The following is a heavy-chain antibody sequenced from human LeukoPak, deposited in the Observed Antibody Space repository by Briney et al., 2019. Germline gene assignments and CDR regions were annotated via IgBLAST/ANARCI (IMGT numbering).Heavy chain of an antibody. D-gene: IGHD2-21*01. V-gene: IGHV3-30-3*01. J-gene: IGHJ3*02. Sequence: GGSLRLSCAASGFTFSSYAVHWVRQAPGKGLEWVAVISYDGSNKYYADSVKGRFTISRDNSKNTLYLQMNSLRAEDTAVYYCAREAVAYDAFDIWGQGTTVTVSS. CDR3: AREAVAYDAFDI. CDR1: GFTFSSYA. CDR2: ISYDGSNK.